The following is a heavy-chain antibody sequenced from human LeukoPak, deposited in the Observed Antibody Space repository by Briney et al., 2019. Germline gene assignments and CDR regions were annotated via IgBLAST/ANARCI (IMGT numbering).Heavy chain of an antibody. V-gene: IGHV3-23*01. J-gene: IGHJ4*02. D-gene: IGHD6-19*01. CDR2: VSGSGGST. CDR1: GFTFSSYA. Sequence: GGSLRLSCAASGFTFSSYAMSWVRQAPGKGLEWVSAVSGSGGSTYYADSVKGRFTISRDNSKNTVYMQMDSLRAEDTAIYYCAGDRNSDWYSPLDYWSQGSQVTVSP. CDR3: AGDRNSDWYSPLDY.